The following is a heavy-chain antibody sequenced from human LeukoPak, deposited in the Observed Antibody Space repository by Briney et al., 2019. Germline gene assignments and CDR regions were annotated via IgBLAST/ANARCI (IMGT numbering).Heavy chain of an antibody. D-gene: IGHD3-10*01. CDR1: GVSFSGYY. V-gene: IGHV4-34*01. CDR3: ARLGRYPGRGVSGWFDP. Sequence: SETLSLTCAVYGVSFSGYYWSWIRQPPGKGLEWIGEINHSGSTNYNPSLKSRVTISVDTSKNQFSLKLSSVTAADTAVYYCARLGRYPGRGVSGWFDPWGKGTLVTVSS. CDR2: INHSGST. J-gene: IGHJ5*02.